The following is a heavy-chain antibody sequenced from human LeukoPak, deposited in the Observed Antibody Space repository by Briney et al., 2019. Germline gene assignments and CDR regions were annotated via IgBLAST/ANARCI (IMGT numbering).Heavy chain of an antibody. CDR3: ATTGATSPSSASWFNIEY. D-gene: IGHD6-13*01. CDR1: GGSVTSYY. J-gene: IGHJ4*02. V-gene: IGHV4-59*08. CDR2: IYYSGGT. Sequence: SETLSLTCTVSGGSVTSYYCNWVRQPPGRGLEWIGYIYYSGGTYYNPSLESRVTISLDTAKNQFSLKPRSVTAEDTAVYYCATTGATSPSSASWFNIEYWGQGTLVPVSS.